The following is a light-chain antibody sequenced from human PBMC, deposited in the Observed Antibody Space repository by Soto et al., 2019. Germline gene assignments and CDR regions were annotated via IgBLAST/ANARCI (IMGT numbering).Light chain of an antibody. CDR2: GVS. Sequence: EIELTQSPGTLSLSPGERATLSCRASQSIYRNYLAWYQQKPGQPPRPLIYGVSSRATGIPDRFSGSGSGTDFTLTIDRLDPEDFAVYYCQDDGSSPFTFGPGTKVDIK. CDR3: QDDGSSPFT. V-gene: IGKV3-20*01. CDR1: QSIYRNY. J-gene: IGKJ3*01.